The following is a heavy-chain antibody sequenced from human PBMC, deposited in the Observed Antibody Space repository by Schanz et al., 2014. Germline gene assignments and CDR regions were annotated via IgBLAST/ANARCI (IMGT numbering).Heavy chain of an antibody. CDR2: IYYSGSP. V-gene: IGHV4-30-4*07. CDR3: ARAAGPVDY. J-gene: IGHJ4*02. CDR1: GGSISSGGYT. D-gene: IGHD6-13*01. Sequence: QVQLQESGPGLVKPSQTLSLTCAVSGGSISSGGYTWSWIRQPPGKGLEWIGYIYYSGSPYSNPSLKSRFPISVDTSKTQFSLMLGSVTAADTAVYYCARAAGPVDYWGQGTLVTVSS.